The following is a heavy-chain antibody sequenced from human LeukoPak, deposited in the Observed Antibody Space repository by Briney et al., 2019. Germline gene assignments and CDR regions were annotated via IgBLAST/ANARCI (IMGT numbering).Heavy chain of an antibody. J-gene: IGHJ5*02. D-gene: IGHD3-10*01. Sequence: GASVKVSCKTSGYTFSDYYIHWVRQAPGQGLEWMGWISAYNGNTNYAQKLQGRVTMTTDTSTSTAYMELRSLRSDDTAVYYCATMVRGVKDQNWFDPWGQGTLVTVSS. V-gene: IGHV1-18*04. CDR1: GYTFSDYY. CDR3: ATMVRGVKDQNWFDP. CDR2: ISAYNGNT.